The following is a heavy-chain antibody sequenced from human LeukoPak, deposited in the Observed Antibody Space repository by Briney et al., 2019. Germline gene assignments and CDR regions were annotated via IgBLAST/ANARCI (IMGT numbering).Heavy chain of an antibody. CDR1: GFTFKNAW. J-gene: IGHJ4*02. CDR3: NTDQLWTHFDY. CDR2: IRSKTTGGTT. Sequence: GGSLRLSCAASGFTFKNAWMNWVRQAPGKGLEWVGRIRSKTTGGTTEYDAPVKGRFTISRDDSKNTLYLQMNSLKTEDTAVYYCNTDQLWTHFDYWGQGALVTVSS. V-gene: IGHV3-15*01. D-gene: IGHD5-18*01.